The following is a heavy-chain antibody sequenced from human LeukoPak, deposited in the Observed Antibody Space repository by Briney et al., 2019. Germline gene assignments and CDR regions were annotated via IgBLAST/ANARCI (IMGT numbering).Heavy chain of an antibody. J-gene: IGHJ4*02. CDR1: GGSISNYY. CDR3: ARASEGIGYFDT. CDR2: IYHNGRT. D-gene: IGHD6-13*01. Sequence: SETLSPTCTVSGGSISNYYWSWIRQSPGKGLEWVGYIYHNGRTNYNPSLKSRITMSIDTSQNQFSLKVISVTAADTAVYYCARASEGIGYFDTWGRGSLVTVSS. V-gene: IGHV4-59*01.